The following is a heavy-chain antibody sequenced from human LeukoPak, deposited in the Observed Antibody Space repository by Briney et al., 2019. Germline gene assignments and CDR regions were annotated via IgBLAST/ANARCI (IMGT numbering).Heavy chain of an antibody. Sequence: TSETLSLTCTVSGDSISSSSYYWGWIRQPPGKGLVWVASIYHSGSTFYNPSLKSRVTISVDTSKNQFSLKLSSVTAADTAVYYCARLGGYCSGSSCYWLDYWGQGTLVTVSA. CDR2: IYHSGST. V-gene: IGHV4-39*01. CDR3: ARLGGYCSGSSCYWLDY. J-gene: IGHJ4*02. D-gene: IGHD2-15*01. CDR1: GDSISSSSYY.